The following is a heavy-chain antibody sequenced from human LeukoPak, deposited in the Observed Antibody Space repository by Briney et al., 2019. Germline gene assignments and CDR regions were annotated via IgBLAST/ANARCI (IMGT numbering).Heavy chain of an antibody. CDR1: GLAFSNFG. CDR3: AKHHYSGSSGYYFFDY. CDR2: IPYEGSDK. V-gene: IGHV3-30*02. J-gene: IGHJ4*02. D-gene: IGHD3-22*01. Sequence: GGSLRLSCAASGLAFSNFGLHWVRQAPGKGLEWVAFIPYEGSDKYYADSVKGRFTISRDNSKNTLYLQVNSLRAEDTAVYYCAKHHYSGSSGYYFFDYWGQGTLVTLSS.